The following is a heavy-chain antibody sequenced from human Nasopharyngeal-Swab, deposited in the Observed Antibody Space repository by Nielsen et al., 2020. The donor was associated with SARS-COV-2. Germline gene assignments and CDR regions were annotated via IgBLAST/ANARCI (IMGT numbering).Heavy chain of an antibody. V-gene: IGHV3-9*01. D-gene: IGHD3-10*01. CDR2: ITWNSGSI. Sequence: SLKISCAASGFTFDDFFMHWVRQAPGKGLEWVSGITWNSGSIYYADSVKRRFTISRDNAKNYLYLQMNSLRPEDTALYYCAKAGSYGSGTGYGMDVWGQGTTVTVSS. CDR1: GFTFDDFF. CDR3: AKAGSYGSGTGYGMDV. J-gene: IGHJ6*02.